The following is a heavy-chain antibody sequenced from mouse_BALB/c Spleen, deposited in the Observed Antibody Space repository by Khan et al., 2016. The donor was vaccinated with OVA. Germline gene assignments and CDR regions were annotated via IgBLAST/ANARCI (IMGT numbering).Heavy chain of an antibody. CDR2: INPSTGYT. Sequence: QVQLQQSGAELAKPGASVKMSCKASGYTFINYWIHWVKQRPGQGLEWIGNINPSTGYTEYNQNFKDKATLTADKSSSTAYMQLSSLTSEDSAVYYCARRGLRWDFDYWGQGTTLTVSS. CDR3: ARRGLRWDFDY. V-gene: IGHV1-7*01. D-gene: IGHD1-1*01. J-gene: IGHJ2*01. CDR1: GYTFINYW.